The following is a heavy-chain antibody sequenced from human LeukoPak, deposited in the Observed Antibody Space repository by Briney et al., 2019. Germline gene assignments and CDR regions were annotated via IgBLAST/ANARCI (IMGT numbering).Heavy chain of an antibody. CDR2: INYSGST. V-gene: IGHV4-39*01. D-gene: IGHD3-16*01. CDR3: TRLMYYDYVWGSYPLGPFDY. CDR1: GGPITSSSYY. J-gene: IGHJ4*02. Sequence: SETLSLTCTVPGGPITSSSYYWGWIRQPPRKGLEWIGSINYSGSTYYNPSLKSRVTISVDTSKNQVSLKLNSVTAADTAVYYCTRLMYYDYVWGSYPLGPFDYWGQGTLVTVS.